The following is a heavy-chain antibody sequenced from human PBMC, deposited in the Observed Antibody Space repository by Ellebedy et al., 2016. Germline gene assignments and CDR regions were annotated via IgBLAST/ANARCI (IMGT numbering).Heavy chain of an antibody. V-gene: IGHV1-3*01. Sequence: ASVKVSCXASGYTFTSYAMHWVRQAPGQRLEWMGWINAGNGNTKYSQKFQGRVTITRDTSASTAYMELSSLRSEDTAVYYCARDVVAGFYYYYYGMDVWGQGTTVIVSS. CDR3: ARDVVAGFYYYYYGMDV. D-gene: IGHD6-13*01. CDR1: GYTFTSYA. J-gene: IGHJ6*02. CDR2: INAGNGNT.